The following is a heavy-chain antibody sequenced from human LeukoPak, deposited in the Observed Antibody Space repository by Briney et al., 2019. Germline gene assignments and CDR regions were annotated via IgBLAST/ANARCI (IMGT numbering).Heavy chain of an antibody. D-gene: IGHD1-26*01. CDR3: AREARSSGSYSSDY. Sequence: SQTLSLTCAISGDSVSTKSATWNWIRQSPSRGLEWLGRTYYVSKWYNDYAVSVKSRITINPDTSKNQFSLQLNSVTPEDTAVYYCAREARSSGSYSSDYWGQGTLVTVSS. V-gene: IGHV6-1*01. CDR2: TYYVSKWYN. J-gene: IGHJ4*02. CDR1: GDSVSTKSAT.